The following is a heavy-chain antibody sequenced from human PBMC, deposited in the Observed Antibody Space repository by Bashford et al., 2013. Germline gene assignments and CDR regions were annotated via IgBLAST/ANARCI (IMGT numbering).Heavy chain of an antibody. D-gene: IGHD3-3*01. Sequence: SETLSLTCTVSGGSISSSSYYWGWIRQPPGKGLEWIGSMYYSGSTYDNPSLKSRVTISVDTSKNQFSLKLSSVTAADTAVYYCASSLTGDYDFWSGYSSLGFDYWGQGTLVTVSS. V-gene: IGHV4-39*01. CDR3: ASSLTGDYDFWSGYSSLGFDY. CDR2: MYYSGST. J-gene: IGHJ4*02. CDR1: GGSISSSSYY.